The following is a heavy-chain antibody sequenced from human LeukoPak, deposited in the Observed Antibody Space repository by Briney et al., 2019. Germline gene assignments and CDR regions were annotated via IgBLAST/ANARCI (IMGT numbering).Heavy chain of an antibody. CDR1: GYSFTSYW. CDR3: ARHAGSGSYYGTRDDAFDI. CDR2: IYPGDSDT. J-gene: IGHJ3*02. V-gene: IGHV5-51*01. D-gene: IGHD3-10*01. Sequence: GASLKISCKGSGYSFTSYWIGWVRQMPGKGLEWMGIIYPGDSDTRYSPSFQGQVTISADKSISTAYLQWSSLKASDTAMYYCARHAGSGSYYGTRDDAFDIWGQGTMVTVSS.